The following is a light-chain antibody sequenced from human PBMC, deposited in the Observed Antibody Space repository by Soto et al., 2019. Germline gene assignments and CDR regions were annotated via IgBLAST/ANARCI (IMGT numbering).Light chain of an antibody. J-gene: IGKJ5*01. V-gene: IGKV3-15*01. CDR1: QSVSSY. Sequence: IVLTQSRATLSLSPGSRATLACRASQSVSSYLAWYQQKPGQAPRLLIYGASTRATGIPARFSGSGYGTEFTLTISSLQSEDFAVYYCQQYNNWPITFGQGTRLEIK. CDR2: GAS. CDR3: QQYNNWPIT.